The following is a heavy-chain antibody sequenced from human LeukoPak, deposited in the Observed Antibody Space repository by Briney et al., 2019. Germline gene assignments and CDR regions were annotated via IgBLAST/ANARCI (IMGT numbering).Heavy chain of an antibody. V-gene: IGHV3-48*02. CDR2: ISSSSSTI. CDR1: GLTFSGYS. J-gene: IGHJ3*02. Sequence: GGSRRLSCAASGLTFSGYSMIWVRQAPGRGLEWLSYISSSSSTISYADSVKGRFTISRDNAQNSLYLLMNSLRDEDTAVYYCARETGYAFDIWGQGTMVTVSS. CDR3: ARETGYAFDI.